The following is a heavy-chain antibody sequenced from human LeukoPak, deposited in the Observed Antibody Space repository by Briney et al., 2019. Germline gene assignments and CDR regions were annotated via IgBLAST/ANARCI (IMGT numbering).Heavy chain of an antibody. Sequence: SETLSLTCTVSGGSISSYYWSWIRQPPGKGLEWIGYIYYSGSTNYNPSLKSRVTISVDTSKNQSSLKLSSVIAADTAVYYCASGITRAGGVWFDPWGQGTLVTVSS. D-gene: IGHD3-10*02. J-gene: IGHJ5*02. CDR3: ASGITRAGGVWFDP. CDR2: IYYSGST. V-gene: IGHV4-59*01. CDR1: GGSISSYY.